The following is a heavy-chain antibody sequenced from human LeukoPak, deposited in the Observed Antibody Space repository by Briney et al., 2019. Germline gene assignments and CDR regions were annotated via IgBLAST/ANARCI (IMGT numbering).Heavy chain of an antibody. Sequence: SVKVSCKASGDTFGSYALSWVRQAPGQELEWMGGIIPIFGTANYAQKFQGRVTITADESTSTAYMDLSRLRCEDTAVYYCASSLGYTYGWNSWGQGTLVTVSS. J-gene: IGHJ4*02. D-gene: IGHD5-18*01. CDR1: GDTFGSYA. V-gene: IGHV1-69*01. CDR2: IIPIFGTA. CDR3: ASSLGYTYGWNS.